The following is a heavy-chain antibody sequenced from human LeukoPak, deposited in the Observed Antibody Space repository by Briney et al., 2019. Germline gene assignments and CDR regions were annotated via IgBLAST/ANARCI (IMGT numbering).Heavy chain of an antibody. CDR2: IYYSGST. V-gene: IGHV4-59*08. Sequence: PSETLSLTCTVSGGSISSYYWSWIRQPPGKGLEWIGYIYYSGSTNYNPSLKSRVTISVDMSKNQFSLKLSSVTAADTAVYYCARVPGGLFYWYFDLWGRGTLVTVSS. CDR1: GGSISSYY. CDR3: ARVPGGLFYWYFDL. D-gene: IGHD2-15*01. J-gene: IGHJ2*01.